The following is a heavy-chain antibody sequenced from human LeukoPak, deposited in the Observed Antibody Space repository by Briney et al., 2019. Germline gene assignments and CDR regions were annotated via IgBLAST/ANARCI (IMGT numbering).Heavy chain of an antibody. Sequence: SETLSLTCAVYGGSFSGYYWSWIRQPPGKGLEWIGEIYHSGSTNYNPSLKSRVTISVDKSKNQFSLKLSSVTAADTAVYYCARDWFYDSSGFRAFDIWGQGTMVTVSS. CDR2: IYHSGST. V-gene: IGHV4-34*01. J-gene: IGHJ3*02. CDR3: ARDWFYDSSGFRAFDI. CDR1: GGSFSGYY. D-gene: IGHD3-22*01.